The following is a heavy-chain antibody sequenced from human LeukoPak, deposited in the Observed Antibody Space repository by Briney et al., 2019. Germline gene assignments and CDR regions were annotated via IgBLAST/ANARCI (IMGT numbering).Heavy chain of an antibody. CDR1: GFIFSSYE. D-gene: IGHD2-21*02. Sequence: GGSLRLSCAASGFIFSSYEMNWVGQAPGKELEGVSYISSSGSTIYYAGSVKGRFTISRDTAKNSLYLQMNSLRAEDTAVYYCARVPYCGGDCYFHWGQETLVTVSS. CDR2: ISSSGSTI. V-gene: IGHV3-48*03. J-gene: IGHJ4*02. CDR3: ARVPYCGGDCYFH.